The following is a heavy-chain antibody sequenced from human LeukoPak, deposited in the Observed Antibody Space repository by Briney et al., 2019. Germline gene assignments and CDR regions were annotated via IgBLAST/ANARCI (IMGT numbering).Heavy chain of an antibody. V-gene: IGHV4-61*05. CDR1: GASISSSTYY. CDR2: IYYSGST. J-gene: IGHJ3*02. Sequence: SETLSLTCTVSGASISSSTYYWGWIRQPPGKGLEWIGYIYYSGSTNYNPSLKSRVTISVDTSKNQFSLKLSSVTAADTAVYYCARSNAFDIWGQGTMVTVSS. CDR3: ARSNAFDI.